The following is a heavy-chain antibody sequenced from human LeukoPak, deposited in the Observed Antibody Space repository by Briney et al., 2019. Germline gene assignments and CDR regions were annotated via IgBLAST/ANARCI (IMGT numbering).Heavy chain of an antibody. CDR2: INPNSGGT. CDR3: ARKAYSSSWFPTAYDAFDI. CDR1: GYTLTELS. D-gene: IGHD6-13*01. J-gene: IGHJ3*02. V-gene: IGHV1-2*06. Sequence: ASVKVSCKVSGYTLTELSMHWVRQAPGQGLEWMGRINPNSGGTNYAQKFQGRVTMTRDTSISTAYMELSRLRSDDTAVYYCARKAYSSSWFPTAYDAFDIWGQGTMVTVSS.